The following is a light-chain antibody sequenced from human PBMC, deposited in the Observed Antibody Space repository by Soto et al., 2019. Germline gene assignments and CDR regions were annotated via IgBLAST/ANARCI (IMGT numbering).Light chain of an antibody. CDR3: QQYAYSPPLFT. CDR1: QSVASSS. V-gene: IGKV3-20*01. Sequence: EIVLTQSPGTLSLSPGERATLSCRASQSVASSSLAWYQQKPGQAPRLLIYAASSRTTGIPDRFSGSGSGTDFPVTISRRGPEDFAVYYCQQYAYSPPLFTFGPGTKLDIK. CDR2: AAS. J-gene: IGKJ3*01.